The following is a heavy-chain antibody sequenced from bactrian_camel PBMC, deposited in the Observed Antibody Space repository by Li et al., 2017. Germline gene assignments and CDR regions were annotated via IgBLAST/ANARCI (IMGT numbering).Heavy chain of an antibody. D-gene: IGHD2*01. V-gene: IGHV3S32*01. CDR3: AAGGGSWSVEHPCRHHGFRAGTGNY. J-gene: IGHJ4*01. CDR1: GRSNENYF. CDR2: MYTGFGGGNI. Sequence: DVQLVESGGGSVQAGGSLRLSCAISGRSNENYFLAWFRQPPGKEREGVAAMYTGFGGGNIYYDDSVKGRFTISHDAAKNTVYLQMNSLKPEDTAMYYCAAGGGSWSVEHPCRHHGFRAGTGNYWGQGTQVTVS.